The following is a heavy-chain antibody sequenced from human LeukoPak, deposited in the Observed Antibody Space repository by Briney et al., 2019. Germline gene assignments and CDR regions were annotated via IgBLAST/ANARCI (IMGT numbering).Heavy chain of an antibody. CDR2: INPNSGGT. V-gene: IGHV1-2*02. CDR3: ARGNEYYDFWSGYLYFDY. J-gene: IGHJ4*02. D-gene: IGHD3-3*01. CDR1: GYTFTGYY. Sequence: ASVKVSCKASGYTFTGYYMHWVRQAPGQGLEWMGWINPNSGGTNYAQKFQGRVTMTRDTSISTAYMELSRLRSDDTAVYYCARGNEYYDFWSGYLYFDYWGQGTLVTVSS.